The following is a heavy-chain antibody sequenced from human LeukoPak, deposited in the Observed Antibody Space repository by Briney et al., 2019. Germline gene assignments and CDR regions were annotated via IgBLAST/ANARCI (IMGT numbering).Heavy chain of an antibody. V-gene: IGHV3-7*01. CDR1: GFTVSSNY. D-gene: IGHD3-22*01. CDR3: ARDFPYYYDISGYYFDY. J-gene: IGHJ4*02. Sequence: QAGGSLRLSCAASGFTVSSNYMSWVRQAPGKGLELVANIKQDRSEKYYVDSVKGRFTISRDNAKNSLYLQMNSLRAEDTAVYYCARDFPYYYDISGYYFDYWGQGTLVTVSS. CDR2: IKQDRSEK.